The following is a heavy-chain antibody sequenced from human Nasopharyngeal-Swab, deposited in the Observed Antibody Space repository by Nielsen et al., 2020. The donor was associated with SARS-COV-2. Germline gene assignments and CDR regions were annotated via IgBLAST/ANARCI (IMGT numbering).Heavy chain of an antibody. CDR2: INHSGST. J-gene: IGHJ4*02. V-gene: IGHV4-34*01. D-gene: IGHD1-26*01. CDR3: ARVFPPRVIVGVTELDY. CDR1: GGSFSGYY. Sequence: SETLSLTCAVYGGSFSGYYWSWIRQPPGKGLDWIGEINHSGSTNYNPSLKSRVTISVDTSKNQFSLKLSSVTAADTAVYYCARVFPPRVIVGVTELDYWGQGTLVTVSS.